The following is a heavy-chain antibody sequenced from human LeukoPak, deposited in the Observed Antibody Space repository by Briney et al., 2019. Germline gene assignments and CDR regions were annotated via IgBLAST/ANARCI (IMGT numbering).Heavy chain of an antibody. V-gene: IGHV4-59*01. D-gene: IGHD2-15*01. CDR1: GGSISSYY. CDR2: IYDSGST. CDR3: ARDSVCSGGSCYPDEYYFDY. J-gene: IGHJ4*02. Sequence: PSETLSLTCTVSGGSISSYYWNWIRQPPGKGLEWIGYIYDSGSTNYNPSPKSRVTISVDTSKNQFSLKLSSVTAADTAVYYCARDSVCSGGSCYPDEYYFDYWGQGTLVTVSS.